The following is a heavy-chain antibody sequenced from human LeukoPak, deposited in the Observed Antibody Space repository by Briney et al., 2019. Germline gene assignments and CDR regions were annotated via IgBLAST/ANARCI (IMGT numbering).Heavy chain of an antibody. CDR3: ARDTYYYYYMDV. J-gene: IGHJ6*03. CDR1: GGSISSSSYY. CDR2: IYYSGST. V-gene: IGHV4-39*02. Sequence: SETLSLTCTVSGGSISSSSYYWGWIRQPPGKGLEWIGSIYYSGSTYYNPSLKSRVTISVDTSKNQFSLKLSSVTAADTAVYYCARDTYYYYYMDVWGKGTTVTISS.